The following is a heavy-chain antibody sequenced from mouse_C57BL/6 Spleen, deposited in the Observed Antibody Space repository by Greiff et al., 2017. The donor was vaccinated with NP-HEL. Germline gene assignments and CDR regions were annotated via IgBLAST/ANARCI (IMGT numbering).Heavy chain of an antibody. V-gene: IGHV1-81*01. CDR1: GYTFTSYG. D-gene: IGHD2-3*01. Sequence: QVQLQQSGAELARPGASVKLSCKASGYTFTSYGISWVKQRTGQGLEWIGEIYPRSGNTYYNEKFKGKATLTADKSSSTAYMELRSLTSEDSAVYFCARRPYDGYYPIYYDMDDWGQGTSVTVAS. J-gene: IGHJ4*01. CDR3: ARRPYDGYYPIYYDMDD. CDR2: IYPRSGNT.